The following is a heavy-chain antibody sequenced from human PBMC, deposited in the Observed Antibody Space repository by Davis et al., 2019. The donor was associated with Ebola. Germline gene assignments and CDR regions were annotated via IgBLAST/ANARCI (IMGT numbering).Heavy chain of an antibody. CDR2: IKQDGSEK. CDR3: ARDGARGTGGLDY. D-gene: IGHD7-27*01. CDR1: GFTFSSYW. J-gene: IGHJ4*02. V-gene: IGHV3-7*01. Sequence: PGGSLRLSCAASGFTFSSYWMSWVRQAPGKGLEWVANIKQDGSEKYYVDSVKGRFTISRDNAKNSLYLQMNSLRAEDTAVYYCARDGARGTGGLDYWGQGTLVTVSS.